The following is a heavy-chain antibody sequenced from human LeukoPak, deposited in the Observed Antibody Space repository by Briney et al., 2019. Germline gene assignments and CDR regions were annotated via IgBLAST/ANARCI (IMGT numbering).Heavy chain of an antibody. D-gene: IGHD6-13*01. CDR1: GFTFSIYD. J-gene: IGHJ2*01. V-gene: IGHV3-33*01. CDR3: ARGQLVLSDRIQDWYFDL. CDR2: LWYDGSNK. Sequence: PGGSVRLSCAASGFTFSIYDRHWVRQAPGKGREWVAGLWYDGSNKFYGDSVKGRLTVSRDNSKNTLYLQMNSLQAEDTAVYYCARGQLVLSDRIQDWYFDLWGRGTLVTVSS.